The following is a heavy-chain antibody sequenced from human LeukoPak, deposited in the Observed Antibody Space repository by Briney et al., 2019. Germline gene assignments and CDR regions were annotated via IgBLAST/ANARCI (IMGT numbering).Heavy chain of an antibody. CDR3: ARSDTYYDILTGYYHAYYFDY. CDR1: GFTVSSNY. Sequence: GGSLRLSCAASGFTVSSNYMSWVRQAPGKGLEWVSVIYSGGSTYYADSVKGRFTISRDNSKNTLYLQMNSLGAEDTAVYYCARSDTYYDILTGYYHAYYFDYWGQGTLVTVSS. V-gene: IGHV3-66*01. J-gene: IGHJ4*02. CDR2: IYSGGST. D-gene: IGHD3-9*01.